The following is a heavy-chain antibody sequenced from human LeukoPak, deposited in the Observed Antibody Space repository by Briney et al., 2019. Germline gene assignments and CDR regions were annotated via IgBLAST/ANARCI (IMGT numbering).Heavy chain of an antibody. D-gene: IGHD3-22*01. Sequence: GGSLRLSCAASRFTFSSYAMSWVRQAPGKGLEWVSAISGSGGSTFYADSVKGRFTIYRDNAKNTLYLQMNSLRAEDTAVYYCSRDGKFYDSSGYYYVPLDYWGQGTLVTVPS. CDR3: SRDGKFYDSSGYYYVPLDY. CDR2: ISGSGGST. V-gene: IGHV3-23*01. J-gene: IGHJ4*02. CDR1: RFTFSSYA.